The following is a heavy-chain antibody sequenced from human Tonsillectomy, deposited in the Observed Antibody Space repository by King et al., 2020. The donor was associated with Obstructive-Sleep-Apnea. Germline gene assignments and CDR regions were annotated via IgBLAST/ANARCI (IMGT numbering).Heavy chain of an antibody. V-gene: IGHV3-30*18. J-gene: IGHJ4*02. D-gene: IGHD3/OR15-3a*01. CDR2: ISYDGSNK. CDR3: AKDRVRRWTGYDKYYFDY. CDR1: GFTFSSYG. Sequence: VQLVESGGGVVQPGRSLRLSCAASGFTFSSYGMHWVRQAPGKGLEWVAVISYDGSNKYYSDSVKGRFTISRDNSKNTLYLQMNSLRAEDTAVYYCAKDRVRRWTGYDKYYFDYWGQGTLVTVSS.